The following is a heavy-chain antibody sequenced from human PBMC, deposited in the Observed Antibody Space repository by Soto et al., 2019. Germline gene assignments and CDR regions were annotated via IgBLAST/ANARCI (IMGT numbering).Heavy chain of an antibody. Sequence: ASETPSLTRNFSCAPLSRYNYWGWFRPPPGKGLEWIGSIIYSGDIMYNPSLQSRLTLFVDTSKNQFSLKLSSVTAADTAVYYCARHYAVVLYHFDYWGLGTLVTVSS. J-gene: IGHJ4*02. D-gene: IGHD2-15*01. V-gene: IGHV4-39*01. CDR3: ARHYAVVLYHFDY. CDR2: IIYSGDI. CDR1: CAPLSRYNY.